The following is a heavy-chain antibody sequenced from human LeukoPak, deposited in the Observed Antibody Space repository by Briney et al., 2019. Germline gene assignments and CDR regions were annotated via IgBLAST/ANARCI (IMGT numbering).Heavy chain of an antibody. J-gene: IGHJ6*02. D-gene: IGHD4-17*01. V-gene: IGHV1-2*02. CDR2: INPNSGGT. CDR3: ARDRAVTGYYGMDV. CDR1: GYTFTGYY. Sequence: GASVKVSCKASGYTFTGYYMHWVRQAPGQGLEWMGWINPNSGGTNYAQKFQGRVTMTRDTSISTAYMELSRLRSDDTAVYYCARDRAVTGYYGMDVWGQGTTVTVSS.